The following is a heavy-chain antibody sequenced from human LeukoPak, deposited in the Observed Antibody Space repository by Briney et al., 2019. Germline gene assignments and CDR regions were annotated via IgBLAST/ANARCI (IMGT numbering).Heavy chain of an antibody. V-gene: IGHV3-48*01. D-gene: IGHD1-26*01. Sequence: SSSGSTIYYADSVKGRFTISRDNAKNSLYLQMNSLRAEDTAVYYCARAAYGSYSRWGYYYYYMDVWGKGTTVTVSS. CDR2: SSSGSTI. J-gene: IGHJ6*03. CDR3: ARAAYGSYSRWGYYYYYMDV.